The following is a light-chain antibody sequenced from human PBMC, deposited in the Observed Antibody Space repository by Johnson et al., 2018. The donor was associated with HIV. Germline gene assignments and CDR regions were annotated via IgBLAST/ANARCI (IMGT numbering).Light chain of an antibody. CDR1: SSNIGNND. J-gene: IGLJ1*01. Sequence: QSVLTQPPSVSAAPGQKVTISCSGSSSNIGNNDVSWYQQLPGTAPKLLIYDNNKRPSGIPDRFSGSKSGTSATLGITGLQTGDEADYYCGTWDSGLGAVYVFGPGTKVTVL. CDR2: DNN. V-gene: IGLV1-51*01. CDR3: GTWDSGLGAVYV.